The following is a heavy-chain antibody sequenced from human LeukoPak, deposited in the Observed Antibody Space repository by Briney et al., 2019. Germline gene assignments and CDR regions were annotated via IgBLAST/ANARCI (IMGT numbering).Heavy chain of an antibody. CDR1: GGXISSSSYY. J-gene: IGHJ4*02. CDR3: ASGVGYYDSSGPFDY. CDR2: IYYSGST. D-gene: IGHD3-22*01. V-gene: IGHV4-39*01. Sequence: SETLSLTCTVSGGXISSSSYYWGWIRQPPGKGLEWIGSIYYSGSTYYNPSLKSRVTISVDTSKNQFSLKLSSVTAADTAVYYCASGVGYYDSSGPFDYWGQGTLVTVSS.